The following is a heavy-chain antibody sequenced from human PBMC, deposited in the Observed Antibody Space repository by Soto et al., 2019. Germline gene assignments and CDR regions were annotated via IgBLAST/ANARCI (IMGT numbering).Heavy chain of an antibody. J-gene: IGHJ4*02. CDR3: ARVGLSTADDY. V-gene: IGHV3-33*01. D-gene: IGHD4-17*01. CDR2: IWYDGSNK. Sequence: GGSLRLSCAASGFTFSSYGMHWVRQAPGKGLEWVAVIWYDGSNKYYADSVKGRFTISRDNSKNTLYLQMNSLRAEDTAVYYCARVGLSTADDYWGQGTLVTVSS. CDR1: GFTFSSYG.